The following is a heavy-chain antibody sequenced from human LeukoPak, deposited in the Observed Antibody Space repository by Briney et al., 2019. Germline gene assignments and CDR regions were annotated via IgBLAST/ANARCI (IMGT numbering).Heavy chain of an antibody. J-gene: IGHJ4*02. CDR1: GGSISSSNW. CDR3: ARAGPGFSSGWYVY. D-gene: IGHD6-19*01. Sequence: SGTLSLTCAVSGGSISSSNWWTWVRQPPGKGLEWIGEIYPSGSTNYNPSLKSRVTVSVDKSKNQFFLKLSSVTAADTAIYYCARAGPGFSSGWYVYWGQGTLVTVSS. CDR2: IYPSGST. V-gene: IGHV4-4*02.